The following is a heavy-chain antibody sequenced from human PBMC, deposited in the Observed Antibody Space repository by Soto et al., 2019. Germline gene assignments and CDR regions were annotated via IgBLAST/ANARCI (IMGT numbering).Heavy chain of an antibody. CDR1: GYTFTSYD. Sequence: SVKVSCKASGYTFTSYDINWVRQATGQGLEWMGWMNPNSGNTGYAQKFQGRVTMTRNTSISTAYMELSSLRSEDTAVYYCARAYDFWSGYYYYYYGMDVWGQGTTVTVSS. CDR3: ARAYDFWSGYYYYYYGMDV. CDR2: MNPNSGNT. D-gene: IGHD3-3*01. V-gene: IGHV1-8*01. J-gene: IGHJ6*02.